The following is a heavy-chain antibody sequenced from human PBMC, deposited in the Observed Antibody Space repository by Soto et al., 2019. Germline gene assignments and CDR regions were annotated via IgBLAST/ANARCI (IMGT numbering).Heavy chain of an antibody. D-gene: IGHD2-21*02. CDR2: IKQDGSEK. V-gene: IGHV3-7*01. CDR1: GFTFSSYW. CDR3: ARDPPLYAAWDGDLVTG. J-gene: IGHJ4*02. Sequence: EVQLVESGGGLVQPGGSLRLSCAASGFTFSSYWMSWVRQAPGKGLEWVANIKQDGSEKYYVDSVKGRFTISRDNAKNSLYLQMNSLRAEDTAVYYCARDPPLYAAWDGDLVTGWGQGTLVTVSS.